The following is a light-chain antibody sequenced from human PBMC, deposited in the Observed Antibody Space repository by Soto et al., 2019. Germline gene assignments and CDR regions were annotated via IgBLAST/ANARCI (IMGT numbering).Light chain of an antibody. CDR3: QQYNNWPLT. CDR2: GAS. Sequence: EIVMTQSPATLSVSPGERATLSYGASQSVAGNLAWYQQKPGQAPRLLMYGASTRATGIPARFSGSGSGTEFTLTISSLQSEDFGVYYCQQYNNWPLTFGGGTKVEIK. CDR1: QSVAGN. J-gene: IGKJ4*01. V-gene: IGKV3-15*01.